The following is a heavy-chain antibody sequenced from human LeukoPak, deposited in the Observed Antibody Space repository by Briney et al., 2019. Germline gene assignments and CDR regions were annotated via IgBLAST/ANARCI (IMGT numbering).Heavy chain of an antibody. D-gene: IGHD3-10*01. V-gene: IGHV4-34*01. CDR3: ARGLVGDGMDV. J-gene: IGHJ6*02. CDR1: GGSFSGYY. CDR2: INHSGST. Sequence: SETLSLTCAVYGGSFSGYYWSWIRQPPGKGLEWIGEINHSGSTNYNPSLKSRVTISVDTSKNQFSLKLSSVTAADTAVHYCARGLVGDGMDVWGQGTTVTVSS.